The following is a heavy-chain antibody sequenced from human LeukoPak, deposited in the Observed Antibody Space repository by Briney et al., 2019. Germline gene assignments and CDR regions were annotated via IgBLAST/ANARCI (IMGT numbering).Heavy chain of an antibody. V-gene: IGHV4-59*01. Sequence: SETLSLTCSVSGGSISSYYWSWIRQPPGKGLEWIGYIYYSGTSNYNPSLKSRVTISIDTPKNQFSLRLSSVTAADTAVYYCARGSRGGNAGYQFDYWGQGTLVTVSS. J-gene: IGHJ4*02. CDR3: ARGSRGGNAGYQFDY. CDR2: IYYSGTS. CDR1: GGSISSYY. D-gene: IGHD4-23*01.